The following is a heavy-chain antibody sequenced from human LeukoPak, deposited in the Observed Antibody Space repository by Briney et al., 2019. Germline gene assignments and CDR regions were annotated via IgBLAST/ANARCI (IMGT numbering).Heavy chain of an antibody. D-gene: IGHD6-19*01. Sequence: SETLSLTCTVSGGSISSYYWSWIRQPPGKGLEWIGYIYYSGSTNYNPSLKSRVTISVDTSKNQFSLKLSSVTAADTAVYYCASTVARHYYYYGMDVWGQGTTVTVSS. CDR1: GGSISSYY. V-gene: IGHV4-59*08. CDR2: IYYSGST. J-gene: IGHJ6*02. CDR3: ASTVARHYYYYGMDV.